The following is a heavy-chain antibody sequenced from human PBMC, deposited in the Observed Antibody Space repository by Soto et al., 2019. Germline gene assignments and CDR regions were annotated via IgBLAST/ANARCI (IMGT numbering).Heavy chain of an antibody. CDR1: GFTFSSYS. J-gene: IGHJ4*02. D-gene: IGHD6-19*01. V-gene: IGHV3-21*01. Sequence: GGSLRLSCAASGFTFSSYSMNWVRQAPGKGLEWVSSISSSSSYIYYADSVKGRFTISRDNAKNSLYLQMNSLRAEDTAVYYCARAIDEAVAFDYWGKGTLVTVSS. CDR3: ARAIDEAVAFDY. CDR2: ISSSSSYI.